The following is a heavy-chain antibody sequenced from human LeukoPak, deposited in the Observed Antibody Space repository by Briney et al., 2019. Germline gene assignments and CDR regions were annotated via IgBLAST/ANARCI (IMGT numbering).Heavy chain of an antibody. J-gene: IGHJ4*02. Sequence: GESRKISCKGSGYSFTNYWIGWVRQKPGKGLERMGIIYPHDSDTSYSPSFQGQVTISADKSTNTAYLQWSGLRASDTAIYYCARQKSSNDPFDFWGQGTLVTVSS. V-gene: IGHV5-51*01. CDR1: GYSFTNYW. D-gene: IGHD6-6*01. CDR3: ARQKSSNDPFDF. CDR2: IYPHDSDT.